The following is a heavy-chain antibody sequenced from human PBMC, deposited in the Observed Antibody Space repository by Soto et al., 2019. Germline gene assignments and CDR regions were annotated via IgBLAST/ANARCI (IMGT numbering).Heavy chain of an antibody. CDR2: INHSGST. CDR3: ARGDYYYYGMDV. CDR1: GGSFSGYY. V-gene: IGHV4-34*01. J-gene: IGHJ6*02. Sequence: NPSETLSLTCAVCGGSFSGYYWSWIRQPPGKGLEWIGEINHSGSTNYNPSLKSRVTISVDTSKNQFSLKLSSVTAADTAVYYCARGDYYYYGMDVWGQGTTVTVSS.